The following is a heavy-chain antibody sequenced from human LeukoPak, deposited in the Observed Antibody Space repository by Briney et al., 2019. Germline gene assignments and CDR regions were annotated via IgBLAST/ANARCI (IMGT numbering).Heavy chain of an antibody. CDR1: GYTFTGYY. J-gene: IGHJ4*02. D-gene: IGHD2-2*01. CDR3: ARANPPYCSSTTCLFDY. Sequence: GASVTVSCQASGYTFTGYYMHWVRPAPGQGCEGMGWINPNSGDTNYAQKFQGRVTMTRDTSISTAHMELSRLRSDDTAVYYCARANPPYCSSTTCLFDYWGQGTLVTVSS. V-gene: IGHV1-2*02. CDR2: INPNSGDT.